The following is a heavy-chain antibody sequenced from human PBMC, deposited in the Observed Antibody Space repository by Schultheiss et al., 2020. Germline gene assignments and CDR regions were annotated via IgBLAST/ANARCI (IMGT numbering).Heavy chain of an antibody. Sequence: SATLSLTCAVYGGSFSGYYWSWIRQPPGKGLEWIGEINHSGSTNYNPSLKSRVTISVDTSKNQFSLKLSSVTAADTAVYYCARKGLYNWFDPWGQGTLVTGPS. J-gene: IGHJ5*02. CDR1: GGSFSGYY. V-gene: IGHV4-34*01. CDR3: ARKGLYNWFDP. CDR2: INHSGST.